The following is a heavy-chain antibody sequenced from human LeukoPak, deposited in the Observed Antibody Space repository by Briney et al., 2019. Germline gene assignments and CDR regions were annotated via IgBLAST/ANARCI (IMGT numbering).Heavy chain of an antibody. CDR2: ISSSGTTI. CDR1: GFLFRNYC. CDR3: ARDRNYISDFDY. V-gene: IGHV3-11*01. D-gene: IGHD1-7*01. J-gene: IGHJ4*02. Sequence: GGSLRLSCTASGFLFRNYCMTWIRQAPGKGLEWVSYISSSGTTIYYADSVKGRFTISRDNAKTSLYLQMNSLRAEDTAIYYCARDRNYISDFDYWGQGTMVTVSS.